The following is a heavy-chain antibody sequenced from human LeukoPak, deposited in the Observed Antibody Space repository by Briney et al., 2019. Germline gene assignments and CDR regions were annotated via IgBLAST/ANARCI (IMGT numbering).Heavy chain of an antibody. D-gene: IGHD3-22*01. CDR3: SRQVVGNDY. Sequence: SETLSLTCTVSGGSISSSSYYWGWIRQPPGKGLEWIGSIYYSGSTYYNPSLKSRVTISVDTSKNQFSLRLNSVTAADTAVYYCSRQVVGNDYWGQGTLVTVSS. CDR2: IYYSGST. CDR1: GGSISSSSYY. V-gene: IGHV4-39*01. J-gene: IGHJ4*02.